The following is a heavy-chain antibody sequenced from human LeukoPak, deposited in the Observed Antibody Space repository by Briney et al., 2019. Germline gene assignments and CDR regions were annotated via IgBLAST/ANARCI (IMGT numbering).Heavy chain of an antibody. D-gene: IGHD3-3*01. CDR2: IYYSGST. CDR3: AREESGYYINY. Sequence: SETLSLTCTVSGGSISSCYWSWIRQPPGKGLEWIGYIYYSGSTNYNPSLKSRVTISVDTSKNQFSLKLSSVTAADTAVYYCAREESGYYINYWGREPWSPSPQ. V-gene: IGHV4-59*12. CDR1: GGSISSCY. J-gene: IGHJ4*02.